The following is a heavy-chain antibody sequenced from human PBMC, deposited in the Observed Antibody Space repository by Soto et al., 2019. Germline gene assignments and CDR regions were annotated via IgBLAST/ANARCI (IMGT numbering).Heavy chain of an antibody. Sequence: SETLSLTCTVSGGSISSYYWSWIRQPPGKGLEWIGYIYYSGSTNYNPSLKSRVTISVDTSKNQFSLRLSSVTAADTAVYYCARRYGGTFDYWGQGTLVTVSS. V-gene: IGHV4-59*08. J-gene: IGHJ4*02. CDR2: IYYSGST. CDR1: GGSISSYY. D-gene: IGHD2-15*01. CDR3: ARRYGGTFDY.